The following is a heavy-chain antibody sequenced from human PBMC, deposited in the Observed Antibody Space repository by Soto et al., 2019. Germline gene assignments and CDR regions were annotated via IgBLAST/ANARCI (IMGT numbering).Heavy chain of an antibody. J-gene: IGHJ4*02. D-gene: IGHD2-2*01. V-gene: IGHV1-3*01. CDR3: VRDVSSSIDC. CDR1: GYTFTAYA. Sequence: ASVKVSCKASGYTFTAYALHWVRQAPGHRLEWMGWINAGNGDTKYSHKFQDRVTIYRDTSASTVYMEMSSLRSEDTTVYYCVRDVSSSIDCWGQGTPVTVSS. CDR2: INAGNGDT.